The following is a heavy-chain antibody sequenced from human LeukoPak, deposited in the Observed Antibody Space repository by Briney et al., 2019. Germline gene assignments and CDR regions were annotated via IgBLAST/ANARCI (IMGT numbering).Heavy chain of an antibody. D-gene: IGHD2-15*01. J-gene: IGHJ4*02. CDR2: ISSSSSYI. Sequence: GGSLRLSCAASGFSVSTNYMIWVRQAPGKGLEWVSSISSSSSYIYYADSVKGRFTISRDNAKNSLYLQMNSLRAEDTAVYYCARDLEEYCSGGSCSLFDYWGQGTLVTVSS. V-gene: IGHV3-21*01. CDR3: ARDLEEYCSGGSCSLFDY. CDR1: GFSVSTNY.